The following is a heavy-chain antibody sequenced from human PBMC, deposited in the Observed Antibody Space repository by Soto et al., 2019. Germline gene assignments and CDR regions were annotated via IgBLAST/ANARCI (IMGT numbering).Heavy chain of an antibody. CDR3: GHSGVTRLGDS. D-gene: IGHD6-19*01. V-gene: IGHV2-5*02. J-gene: IGHJ4*02. CDR2: IYWDDDM. Sequence: QITLKESGPTLVKPTQTLTLTCTFSGLSLSTYGEGVAWIRQPPGKALEWIAFIYWDDDMRYSPSLRNSITVAKDTSKNQVVVTMPNVDPMDAGTYFCGHSGVTRLGDSWGQGIAVTVAS. CDR1: GLSLSTYGEG.